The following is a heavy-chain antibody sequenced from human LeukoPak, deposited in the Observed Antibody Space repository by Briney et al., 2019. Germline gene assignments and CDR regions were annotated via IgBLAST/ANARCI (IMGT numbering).Heavy chain of an antibody. Sequence: GGSLRLSCAASGFTFSNYGMHWVRQAPGKGLEWVAAIWYDGSNKYYGDSVKGRFTISRDNSKNTLYLQMNSLRAEDTAVYYCARSVVQQLESYYYYGMDVWGQGTTVTVSS. J-gene: IGHJ6*02. V-gene: IGHV3-33*01. CDR2: IWYDGSNK. CDR1: GFTFSNYG. D-gene: IGHD6-13*01. CDR3: ARSVVQQLESYYYYGMDV.